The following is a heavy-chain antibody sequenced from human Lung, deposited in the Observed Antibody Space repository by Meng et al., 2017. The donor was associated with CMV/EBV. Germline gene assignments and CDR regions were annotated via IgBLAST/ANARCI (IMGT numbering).Heavy chain of an antibody. Sequence: QLQSPESGPGLVKPSETLSLTCTVSGGSISSSSYYWAWIRQPPGEGLEWIGSVVYSGTTYYTSPLKSRVSISVDTSKNQFSLKLSSVTAADTAVYYCARHHHSPTFDYWGQGTLVTVSS. J-gene: IGHJ4*02. D-gene: IGHD1-14*01. V-gene: IGHV4-39*01. CDR3: ARHHHSPTFDY. CDR2: VVYSGTT. CDR1: GGSISSSSYY.